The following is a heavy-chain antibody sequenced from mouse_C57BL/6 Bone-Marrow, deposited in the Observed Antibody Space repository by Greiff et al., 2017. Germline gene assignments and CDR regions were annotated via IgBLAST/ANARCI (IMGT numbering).Heavy chain of an antibody. CDR1: GFNIKDYY. Sequence: EVQLQQSGAELVRPGASVKLSCTASGFNIKDYYMHWVKQRPEQGLEWIGRIDPEDGDTEYAPKFQGKATMTADTSSNTAYLQLSRLTSEDTAVYYCTYRYYDGSPWFAYWGQGTLVTVSA. V-gene: IGHV14-1*01. CDR3: TYRYYDGSPWFAY. CDR2: IDPEDGDT. D-gene: IGHD1-1*01. J-gene: IGHJ3*01.